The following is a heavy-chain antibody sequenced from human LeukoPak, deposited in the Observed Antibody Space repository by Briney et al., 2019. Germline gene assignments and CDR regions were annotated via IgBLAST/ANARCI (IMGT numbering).Heavy chain of an antibody. CDR3: AGPRAGYSSGWYAAAHYYYYMDV. Sequence: GASVKVSCKASGYTFTSYYMHWVRQAPGQGLEWMGIINPSGGSTSYAQKFQGRVTMTRDMSTSTVYMELSSLRSEDTAVYYCAGPRAGYSSGWYAAAHYYYYMDVWGKGTTVTVSS. D-gene: IGHD6-19*01. J-gene: IGHJ6*03. V-gene: IGHV1-46*01. CDR1: GYTFTSYY. CDR2: INPSGGST.